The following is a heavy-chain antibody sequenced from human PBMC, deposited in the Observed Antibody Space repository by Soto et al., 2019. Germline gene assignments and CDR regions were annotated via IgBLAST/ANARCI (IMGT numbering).Heavy chain of an antibody. CDR1: GGSISSGGYS. CDR3: ARVRGGGFGYWFDP. D-gene: IGHD3-10*01. Sequence: SETLSLTCAVSGGSISSGGYSWSWIRQPPGKGLEWIGYIYHSGSTYYNPSLKSRVTISVDRSKNQFSLKLSSVTAADTAVYYWARVRGGGFGYWFDPWGQGTLVTVSS. J-gene: IGHJ5*02. V-gene: IGHV4-30-2*01. CDR2: IYHSGST.